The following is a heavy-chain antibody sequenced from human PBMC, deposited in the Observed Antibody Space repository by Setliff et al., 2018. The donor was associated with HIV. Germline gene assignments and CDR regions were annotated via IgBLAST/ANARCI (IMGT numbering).Heavy chain of an antibody. J-gene: IGHJ5*02. CDR3: ARVPVAGANWFNP. CDR1: GYSISSGYY. CDR2: VSQSGST. V-gene: IGHV4-38-2*01. D-gene: IGHD2-21*01. Sequence: SETLSLTCAVSGYSISSGYYWGWIRQSPGKRLEWIGSVSQSGSTYYNPSLKSRITISVDRSKNLFSLKLISVTAADQGVYYCARVPVAGANWFNPWGLGTLVTVSS.